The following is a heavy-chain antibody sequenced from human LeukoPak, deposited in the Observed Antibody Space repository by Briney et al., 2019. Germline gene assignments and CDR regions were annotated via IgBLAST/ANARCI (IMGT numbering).Heavy chain of an antibody. Sequence: SVKVSCKASGGTFSSYAISWERQAPGQGLEWMGRIIPILGIANYAQKFQGRVTITADKSTSTAYMELSSLRSEDTAVYYCAMTYYGSGSYYTGNYWGQGTLVTVSS. J-gene: IGHJ4*02. CDR3: AMTYYGSGSYYTGNY. CDR1: GGTFSSYA. CDR2: IIPILGIA. D-gene: IGHD3-10*01. V-gene: IGHV1-69*04.